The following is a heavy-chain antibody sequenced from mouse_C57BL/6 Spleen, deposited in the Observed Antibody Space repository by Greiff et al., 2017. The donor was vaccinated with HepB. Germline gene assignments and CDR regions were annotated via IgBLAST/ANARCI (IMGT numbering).Heavy chain of an antibody. V-gene: IGHV14-3*01. D-gene: IGHD1-1*01. CDR1: GFNIKNTY. CDR2: IDPANGNT. Sequence: EVKLMESVAELVRPGASVKLSCTASGFNIKNTYMHWVKQRPEQGLEWIGRIDPANGNTKYAPKFQGKATITADTSSNIAYLQLSSLTSEDTAIYYCARPTTVVARENYFDYWGQGTTLTVSS. J-gene: IGHJ2*01. CDR3: ARPTTVVARENYFDY.